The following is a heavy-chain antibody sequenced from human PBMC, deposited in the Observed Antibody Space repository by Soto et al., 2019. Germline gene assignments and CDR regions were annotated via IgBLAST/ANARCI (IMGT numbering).Heavy chain of an antibody. Sequence: QITLKESGPTLVKPTQTLTLTCTFSGFSLRTRGVAVGWFRQPPGKALEWLALIYWDEDKWYSPSLKSRLTIADDTSKNQVLLTMTNVDPVDTATYYCAHRPRGYAYYFDYWGQGILVTVSS. CDR1: GFSLRTRGVA. D-gene: IGHD5-12*01. V-gene: IGHV2-5*02. CDR2: IYWDEDK. J-gene: IGHJ4*02. CDR3: AHRPRGYAYYFDY.